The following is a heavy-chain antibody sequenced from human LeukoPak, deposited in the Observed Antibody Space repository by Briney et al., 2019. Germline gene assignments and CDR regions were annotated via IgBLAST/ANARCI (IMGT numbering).Heavy chain of an antibody. D-gene: IGHD6-13*01. Sequence: SETLSLTCTVSGGSISSYYWSWIRQPPGKGLEWIGYIYYSGSTNYNPSLKSRVTISVDTSKNQFSLKLSSVTAADTAVYYCARELIAAATNWFDPWGQGTLVTVSS. CDR1: GGSISSYY. CDR2: IYYSGST. J-gene: IGHJ5*02. V-gene: IGHV4-59*01. CDR3: ARELIAAATNWFDP.